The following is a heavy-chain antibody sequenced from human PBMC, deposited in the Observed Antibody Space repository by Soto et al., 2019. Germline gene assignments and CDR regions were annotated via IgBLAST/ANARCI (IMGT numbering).Heavy chain of an antibody. CDR1: GFSLSTARMG. D-gene: IGHD2-2*01. V-gene: IGHV2-26*01. CDR3: ARIKGDIVVVPAARVYYYYGMDV. Sequence: QVTLKESGPVLAKPTETLTLTCTVSGFSLSTARMGVRWIRQPPGKALEWLAHIFSYDEKSYSTSLKSRLTIAKDTSKSRVVLTMTSLDAVDTATYYGARIKGDIVVVPAARVYYYYGMDVWGQGTTVTVSS. CDR2: IFSYDEK. J-gene: IGHJ6*02.